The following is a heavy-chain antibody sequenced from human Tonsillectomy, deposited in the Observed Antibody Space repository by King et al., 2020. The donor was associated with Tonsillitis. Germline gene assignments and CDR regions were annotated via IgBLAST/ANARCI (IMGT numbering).Heavy chain of an antibody. CDR1: GGSISSSSYY. J-gene: IGHJ4*02. CDR3: ARAFQGDGYNIHDN. Sequence: LQLQESGPGRVKPSETLSLTCTVSGGSISSSSYYWGWIRQPPGKGLGWIGSIYYSGSTYYNPSLKSRVTISVDTSKNQFSLKMSSVTAADTAVYYCARAFQGDGYNIHDNWGQGTLVTVSS. V-gene: IGHV4-39*01. CDR2: IYYSGST. D-gene: IGHD5-24*01.